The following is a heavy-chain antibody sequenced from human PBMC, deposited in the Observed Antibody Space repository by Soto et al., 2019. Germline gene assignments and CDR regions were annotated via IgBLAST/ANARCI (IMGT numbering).Heavy chain of an antibody. D-gene: IGHD3-10*01. CDR1: GGSISSGDYY. Sequence: SETLSLSCTVSGGSISSGDYYWSWIRQPPGEGLEWIGYIYYSGSTYYNPSLKSRVTISVDTSKNQFSLKLSSVTAADTAVYYCATHYGSGSYYPSYYYGMDVWGQGTTVTVS. CDR3: ATHYGSGSYYPSYYYGMDV. V-gene: IGHV4-30-4*01. J-gene: IGHJ6*02. CDR2: IYYSGST.